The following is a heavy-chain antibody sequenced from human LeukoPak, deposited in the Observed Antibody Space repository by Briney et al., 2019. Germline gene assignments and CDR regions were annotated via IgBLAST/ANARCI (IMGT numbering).Heavy chain of an antibody. Sequence: ASVTVSFTCSGGTFINYAISWVRQAPGQGQEWMGRIIPIFGTATYAQKFQGRVTITADKSTSTAYMELSSLRSEDTAVYYCAREAGRVGAGDYWGQGTLVTVSS. D-gene: IGHD1-26*01. CDR2: IIPIFGTA. J-gene: IGHJ4*02. V-gene: IGHV1-69*06. CDR3: AREAGRVGAGDY. CDR1: GGTFINYA.